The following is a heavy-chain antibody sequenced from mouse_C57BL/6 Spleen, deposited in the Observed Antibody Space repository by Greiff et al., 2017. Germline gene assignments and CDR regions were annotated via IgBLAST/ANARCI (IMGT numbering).Heavy chain of an antibody. Sequence: VQLQQSGPELVKPGASVKISCKASGYAFSSSWMNWVKQRPGKGLEWIGRIYPGDGDTNYNGKFKGKATLTADKSSSTAYMQLSSLTSEDSAVYFCARSSYSNPLFAYWGQGTLVTVSA. CDR3: ARSSYSNPLFAY. V-gene: IGHV1-82*01. CDR1: GYAFSSSW. D-gene: IGHD2-5*01. J-gene: IGHJ3*01. CDR2: IYPGDGDT.